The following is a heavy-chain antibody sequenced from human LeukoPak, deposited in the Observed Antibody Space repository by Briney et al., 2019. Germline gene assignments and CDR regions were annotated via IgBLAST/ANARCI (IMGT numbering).Heavy chain of an antibody. V-gene: IGHV4-59*01. Sequence: PSETLSLTCTVSGGSISSYYWSWIRQPPGKGLEWIGYVYYSGSTNYNPSLKSRVTISVDTSKNQFSLKLSSVTAADTAVYYCARSLYGTIDYWGQGTLVTVSS. CDR3: ARSLYGTIDY. CDR1: GGSISSYY. CDR2: VYYSGST. J-gene: IGHJ4*02. D-gene: IGHD3-10*01.